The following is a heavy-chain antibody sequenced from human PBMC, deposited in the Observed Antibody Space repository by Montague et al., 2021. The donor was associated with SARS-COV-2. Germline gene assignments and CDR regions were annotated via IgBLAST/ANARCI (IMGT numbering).Heavy chain of an antibody. CDR2: INHRGST. V-gene: IGHV4-34*01. D-gene: IGHD3-22*01. J-gene: IGHJ4*02. CDR1: DGSFSDYS. Sequence: SETLCLTCAVYDGSFSDYSWTWIRQPPGKGLEWIGEINHRGSTNYNPSLKSRVTISVDTSKNQFSLKMTSVTAADTAVYYCVRGRQHINMVVVVVTGGEYYFDFWGRGTLVAVSS. CDR3: VRGRQHINMVVVVVTGGEYYFDF.